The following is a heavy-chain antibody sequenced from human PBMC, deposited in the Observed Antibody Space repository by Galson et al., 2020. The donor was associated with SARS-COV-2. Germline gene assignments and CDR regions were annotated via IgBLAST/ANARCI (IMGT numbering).Heavy chain of an antibody. CDR1: GFTFSSYG. CDR2: ISYDGSNK. D-gene: IGHD3-16*01. Sequence: QLGESLKISCAASGFTFSSYGMHWVRQAPGKGLEWVAVISYDGSNKYYADSVKGRFTISRDNSKNTLYLQMNSLRAEDTAVYYCAKDSRVWAFDYWGQGTLVTVSS. J-gene: IGHJ4*02. V-gene: IGHV3-30*18. CDR3: AKDSRVWAFDY.